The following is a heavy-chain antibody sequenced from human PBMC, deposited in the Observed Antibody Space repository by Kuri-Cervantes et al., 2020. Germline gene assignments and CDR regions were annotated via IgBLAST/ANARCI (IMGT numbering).Heavy chain of an antibody. CDR2: IYSGGST. D-gene: IGHD3-22*01. CDR3: ARMYYYDSSGYRSLGAYYYGMDV. V-gene: IGHV3-66*01. J-gene: IGHJ6*02. CDR1: GFTVSSNY. Sequence: GGSLRLSCAASGFTVSSNYMSWVRQAPGKGLEWVSVIYSGGSTYYADSVKGRFTIPRDNSKNTLYLQMNSLRAEDTAVYYCARMYYYDSSGYRSLGAYYYGMDVWGQGTTVTVSS.